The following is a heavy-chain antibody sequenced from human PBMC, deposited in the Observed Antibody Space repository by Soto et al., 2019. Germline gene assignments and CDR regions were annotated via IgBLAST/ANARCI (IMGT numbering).Heavy chain of an antibody. D-gene: IGHD3-16*01. CDR1: GFTFGTFS. Sequence: PGGSLRLSCAAFGFTFGTFSLNWVRQAPGEGLEWVSYISRDGTTIYYADSVRGRLTISRDNAKDSLYLQLSSLRAEDTAVYYCARDHNWAFDYWGQGTLVTVSS. CDR3: ARDHNWAFDY. CDR2: ISRDGTTI. V-gene: IGHV3-48*01. J-gene: IGHJ4*02.